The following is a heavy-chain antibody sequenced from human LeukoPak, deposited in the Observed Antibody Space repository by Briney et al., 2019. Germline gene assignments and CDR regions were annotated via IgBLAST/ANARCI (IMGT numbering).Heavy chain of an antibody. D-gene: IGHD3-10*01. CDR1: GFTVSSNY. CDR2: IKQDGSEK. J-gene: IGHJ4*02. Sequence: GGSLRLSCAASGFTVSSNYMSWVRQAPGKGLEWVANIKQDGSEKYYVDSVKGRFTISRDNAKNSLYLQMNSLRAEDTAVYYCARDLGYGGSVDYWGQGTLVTVSS. V-gene: IGHV3-7*01. CDR3: ARDLGYGGSVDY.